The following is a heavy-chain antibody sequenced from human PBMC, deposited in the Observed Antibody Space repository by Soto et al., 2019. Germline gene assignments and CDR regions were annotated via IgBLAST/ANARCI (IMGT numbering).Heavy chain of an antibody. CDR2: LNSDGSST. CDR3: ARASGYDILTGYWLGYFDY. J-gene: IGHJ4*02. D-gene: IGHD3-9*01. CDR1: GFTFSNYW. Sequence: GGSLRLSCAASGFTFSNYWMHWVRQAPGKGLAWVSRLNSDGSSTSYADAVKGRFTISRDNTKNTLPLQMDSLRTEDSAVYYCARASGYDILTGYWLGYFDYWGRGTLVTVSS. V-gene: IGHV3-74*01.